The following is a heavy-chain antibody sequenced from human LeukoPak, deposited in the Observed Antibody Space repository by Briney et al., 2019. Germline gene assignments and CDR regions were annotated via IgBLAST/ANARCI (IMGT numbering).Heavy chain of an antibody. V-gene: IGHV3-30*18. CDR1: GFTFTTYW. Sequence: GGSLRLSCAASGFTFTTYWMAWVRQAPGKGLEWVAIISYDGSNKYYADSVKGRFTISRDNSKNTLYLQMNSLRAEDTAVYYCAKEAYYYDSSGYSYFDYWGQGTLVTVSS. D-gene: IGHD3-22*01. CDR3: AKEAYYYDSSGYSYFDY. J-gene: IGHJ4*02. CDR2: ISYDGSNK.